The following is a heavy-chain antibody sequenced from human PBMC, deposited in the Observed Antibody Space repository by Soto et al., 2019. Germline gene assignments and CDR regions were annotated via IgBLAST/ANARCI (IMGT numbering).Heavy chain of an antibody. Sequence: ASVKVSCKASGYTFTGYYMHWVRQAPGQGLEWMGWINPNSGGTNYAQKFQGWVTMTRDTSISTAYMELSRLRSDDTAVYYCARVHCTNGVCYGVEMATSYSNSYYGMDGWGQGTTVTVSS. D-gene: IGHD2-8*01. CDR2: INPNSGGT. V-gene: IGHV1-2*04. CDR1: GYTFTGYY. CDR3: ARVHCTNGVCYGVEMATSYSNSYYGMDG. J-gene: IGHJ6*02.